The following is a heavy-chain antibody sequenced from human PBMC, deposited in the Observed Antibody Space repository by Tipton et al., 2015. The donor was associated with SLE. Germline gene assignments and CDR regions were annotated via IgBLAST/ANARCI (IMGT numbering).Heavy chain of an antibody. CDR2: INYSGST. CDR3: ARLHGYSYGLNWFDP. V-gene: IGHV4-59*11. Sequence: TLSLTCTVSGGSISSHYWSWIRRPPGKAPEWIAYINYSGSTNYNPSLKSRVTMSVDTSKNQFSLRLTSVTAADTAVYYCARLHGYSYGLNWFDPWGQGTLISVSS. J-gene: IGHJ5*02. D-gene: IGHD5-18*01. CDR1: GGSISSHY.